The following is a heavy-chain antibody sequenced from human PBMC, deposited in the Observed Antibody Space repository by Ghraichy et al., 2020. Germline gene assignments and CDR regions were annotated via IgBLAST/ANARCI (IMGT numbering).Heavy chain of an antibody. D-gene: IGHD3-22*01. Sequence: GGSLRLSCAASGFTFSTYSINWVRQAPGKGLEWVSSISSSSSYIYYADSVKGRFTISRDNAKNSLYLQMNSLRAEDTAVYYCARDRRKYYYDSSSYFGDAFDIWGQGTMVTVSS. CDR1: GFTFSTYS. J-gene: IGHJ3*02. V-gene: IGHV3-21*01. CDR2: ISSSSSYI. CDR3: ARDRRKYYYDSSSYFGDAFDI.